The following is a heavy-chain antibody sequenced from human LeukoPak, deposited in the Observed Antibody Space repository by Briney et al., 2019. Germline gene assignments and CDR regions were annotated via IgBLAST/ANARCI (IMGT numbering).Heavy chain of an antibody. CDR3: ARDYSGYDSSDAFDI. J-gene: IGHJ3*02. CDR1: GGTFSSYA. CDR2: IIPILGIA. V-gene: IGHV1-69*04. Sequence: ASVKVSCKASGGTFSSYAISWVRQAPGQGLEWMGRIIPILGIANYAQKLQGRVTMTTDTSTSTAYMELRSLRSDDTAVYYCARDYSGYDSSDAFDIWGQGTMVTVSS. D-gene: IGHD5-12*01.